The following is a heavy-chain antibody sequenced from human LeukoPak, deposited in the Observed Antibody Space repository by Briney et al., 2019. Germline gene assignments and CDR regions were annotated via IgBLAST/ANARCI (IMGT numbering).Heavy chain of an antibody. D-gene: IGHD3-22*01. V-gene: IGHV4-59*01. Sequence: SETLSLTCTVSGGSISSYYWSWIRQPPGKGLEWIGYIYYSGSTNYNPSLKSRVTISVDTSKNQFSLKLSSVTAADTAVYYCARAVGASMIVVVSVGLDAFDIWGQGTMVTVSS. CDR2: IYYSGST. CDR3: ARAVGASMIVVVSVGLDAFDI. CDR1: GGSISSYY. J-gene: IGHJ3*02.